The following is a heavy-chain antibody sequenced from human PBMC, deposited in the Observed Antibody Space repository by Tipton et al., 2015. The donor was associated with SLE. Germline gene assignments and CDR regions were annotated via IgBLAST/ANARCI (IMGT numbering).Heavy chain of an antibody. CDR2: IKQDASEK. CDR3: AGDPNDMDV. J-gene: IGHJ6*02. CDR1: GFTFSSYW. Sequence: SLRLSCAASGFTFSSYWMSWVRQAPGKGLEGVANIKQDASEKYYVDSVKGRFTITIDKAKNSLYLQMNSLRAENTAVYYCAGDPNDMDVWGQGTTVPVSS. V-gene: IGHV3-7*01.